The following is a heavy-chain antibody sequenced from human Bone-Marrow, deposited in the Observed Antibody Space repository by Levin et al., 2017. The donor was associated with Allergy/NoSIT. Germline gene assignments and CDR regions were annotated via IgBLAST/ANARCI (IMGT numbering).Heavy chain of an antibody. CDR3: ALLRDDCSGTNCVFDN. V-gene: IGHV5-10-1*01. CDR2: IDPRDSYT. Sequence: GESLKISCEGSGYTFTSYWINWVRQMPGKGLEWMGRIDPRDSYTNYSPSFQGHITISTDKSVSTAYLQWSSLKASDTAMYYCALLRDDCSGTNCVFDNWGQGTLVSVSS. J-gene: IGHJ4*02. D-gene: IGHD2-2*01. CDR1: GYTFTSYW.